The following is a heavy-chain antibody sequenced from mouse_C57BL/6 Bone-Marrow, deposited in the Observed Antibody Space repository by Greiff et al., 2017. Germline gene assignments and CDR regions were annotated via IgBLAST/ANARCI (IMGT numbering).Heavy chain of an antibody. J-gene: IGHJ4*01. CDR1: GYSITSDY. CDR3: ARITTVGHYAMDY. CDR2: ISYSGST. Sequence: EVKVVESGPGLAKPSQTLSLTCSVTGYSITSDYWNWIRKFPGNKLEYMGYISYSGSTYYNPSLKSRISITRDTSKNQYYLQLNSVTTEDTATYYCARITTVGHYAMDYWGQGTSVTVSS. V-gene: IGHV3-8*01. D-gene: IGHD1-1*01.